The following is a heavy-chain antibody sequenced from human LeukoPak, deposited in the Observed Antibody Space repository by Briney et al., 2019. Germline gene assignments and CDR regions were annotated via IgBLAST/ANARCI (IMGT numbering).Heavy chain of an antibody. CDR1: GGSFNDYD. CDR2: INESGAT. J-gene: IGHJ4*02. D-gene: IGHD1-1*01. V-gene: IGHV4-34*10. Sequence: SETPSLTCSVYGGSFNDYDWSWVRQAPGRGLQWIGEINESGATSCDPSLKSRITMSMDTSKSQFSLSLRSVTAADTAVYFCARYVPVKTGPTRASFDYWGQGILVSVSS. CDR3: ARYVPVKTGPTRASFDY.